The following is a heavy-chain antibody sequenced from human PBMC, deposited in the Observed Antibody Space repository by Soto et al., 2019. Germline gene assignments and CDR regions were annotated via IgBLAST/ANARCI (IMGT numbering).Heavy chain of an antibody. CDR2: IYYSGST. V-gene: IGHV4-31*03. J-gene: IGHJ4*02. Sequence: SETLSLTCTVSGGSISSGGYYWSWIRQHPGKGLEWIGYIYYSGSTYHNPSLKSRVTISVDTSKNQFSLKLTSVTAADTAVYYCARDKITGLFDYWGQGTLVTVSS. D-gene: IGHD2-8*02. CDR1: GGSISSGGYY. CDR3: ARDKITGLFDY.